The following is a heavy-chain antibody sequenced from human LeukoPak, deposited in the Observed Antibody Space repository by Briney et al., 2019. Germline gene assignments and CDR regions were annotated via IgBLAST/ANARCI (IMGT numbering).Heavy chain of an antibody. Sequence: PGGSLRLSCAATGFTFSSDAMSWVRQAPGKGLEWVSGIDESGGSIYYADSVKGRFTISRDNSKNTLDLQMNSLRAEDTAVYYRARDYGSRGSSSYPFDNWSQGTLVTVSP. CDR2: IDESGGSI. CDR3: ARDYGSRGSSSYPFDN. J-gene: IGHJ4*02. CDR1: GFTFSSDA. V-gene: IGHV3-23*01. D-gene: IGHD3-10*01.